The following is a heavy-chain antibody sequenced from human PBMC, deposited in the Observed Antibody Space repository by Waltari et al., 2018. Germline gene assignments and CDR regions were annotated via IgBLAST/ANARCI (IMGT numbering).Heavy chain of an antibody. D-gene: IGHD3-10*01. CDR2: ISSSSSYI. Sequence: EVQLVESGGGLVKPGGSLRLSCAASGFTFSSYSMNWVRQAPGKGLEWVSSISSSSSYIYYADSVKGRFTIARDNAKNSLYLQMNSLRAEDTAVYYCARAGRDGYNTDYWGQGTLVTVSS. J-gene: IGHJ4*02. CDR3: ARAGRDGYNTDY. CDR1: GFTFSSYS. V-gene: IGHV3-21*01.